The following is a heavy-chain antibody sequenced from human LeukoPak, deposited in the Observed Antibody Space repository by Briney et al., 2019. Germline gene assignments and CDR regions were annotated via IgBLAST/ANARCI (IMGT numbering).Heavy chain of an antibody. CDR2: ISWDGGST. D-gene: IGHD6-13*01. V-gene: IGHV3-43D*03. Sequence: PEGSLRLSCAASGFTFDDYAMHWVRQAPGKGLEWVSLISWDGGSTYYADSVKGRFTISRDNSKNTLYLQMNSLRAEDTAVYYCARKNEGIAAAWYFDYWGQGTLVTVSS. CDR1: GFTFDDYA. J-gene: IGHJ4*02. CDR3: ARKNEGIAAAWYFDY.